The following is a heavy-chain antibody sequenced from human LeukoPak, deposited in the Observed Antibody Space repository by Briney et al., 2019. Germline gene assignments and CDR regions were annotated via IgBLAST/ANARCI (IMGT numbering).Heavy chain of an antibody. D-gene: IGHD6-13*01. Sequence: PSETLSLTCTVSGGSISSYYWSWIRQPPGKGLEWIGYIYYSGSTNYNPSLKSRVTISVDTSKNQFSLKLSSVTAADTAVYYCAREGRYSSSWSPDSHYYYYMDVWGKGTTVTVSS. V-gene: IGHV4-59*01. CDR3: AREGRYSSSWSPDSHYYYYMDV. J-gene: IGHJ6*03. CDR2: IYYSGST. CDR1: GGSISSYY.